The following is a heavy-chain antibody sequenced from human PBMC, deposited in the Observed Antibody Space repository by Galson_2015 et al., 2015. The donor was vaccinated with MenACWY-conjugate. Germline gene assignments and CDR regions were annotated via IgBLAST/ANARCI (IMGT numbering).Heavy chain of an antibody. D-gene: IGHD5-18*01. Sequence: PALVKPTQTLTLTCTFSGFSLSTSGVRVSWIRQPPGKALEWLARIGWGDDKFYSTSLKTRLTISKDTSKNQVVLTMTNMDPVDTATYYCARDVDTAMGYYFDYWGQGTLVTVSS. V-gene: IGHV2-70*04. CDR3: ARDVDTAMGYYFDY. CDR1: GFSLSTSGVR. CDR2: IGWGDDK. J-gene: IGHJ4*02.